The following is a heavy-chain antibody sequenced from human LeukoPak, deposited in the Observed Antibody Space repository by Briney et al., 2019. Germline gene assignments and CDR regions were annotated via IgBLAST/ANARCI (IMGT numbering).Heavy chain of an antibody. V-gene: IGHV3-53*01. J-gene: IGHJ4*02. CDR3: ARDRPFDY. Sequence: LKWVSVIYSGGSTYYADSVKGRFTISRDNSKNTLYLQMNSLRAEDTAVYYCARDRPFDYWGQGTLVTVSS. CDR2: IYSGGST.